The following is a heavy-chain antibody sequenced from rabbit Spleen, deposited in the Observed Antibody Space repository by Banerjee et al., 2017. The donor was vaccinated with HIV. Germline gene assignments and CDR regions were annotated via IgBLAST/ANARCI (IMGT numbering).Heavy chain of an antibody. CDR3: ARGSATMTMVITGFYFNL. J-gene: IGHJ4*01. D-gene: IGHD2-1*01. CDR1: GFSFSNTYY. CDR2: IRTSDSAT. Sequence: QSLQESGGGLFQPGGSLALTCTASGFSFSNTYYMCWVRQAPGKGLEWIGCIRTSDSATWYASWAKGRFTISKTSSTTVTLQMTSLTAADTATYFCARGSATMTMVITGFYFNLWGQGTLVTVS. V-gene: IGHV1S40*01.